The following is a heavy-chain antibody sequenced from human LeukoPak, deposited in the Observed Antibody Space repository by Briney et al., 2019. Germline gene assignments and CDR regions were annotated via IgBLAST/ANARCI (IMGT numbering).Heavy chain of an antibody. D-gene: IGHD3-10*01. J-gene: IGHJ6*03. CDR3: ARVRSPDYYYYMDV. CDR1: GGSISSSSYY. Sequence: SETLSLTCTVSGGSISSSSYYWGWIRQPPGKGLEWIGSIYYSGSTYYNPSLKSRVTISVDTSKNQFSLKLSSVTAADTAVYYCARVRSPDYYYYMDVWGKGTTVTVSS. CDR2: IYYSGST. V-gene: IGHV4-39*07.